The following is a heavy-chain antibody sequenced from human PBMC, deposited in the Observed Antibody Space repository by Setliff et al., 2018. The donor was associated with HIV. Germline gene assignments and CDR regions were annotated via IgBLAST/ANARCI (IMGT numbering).Heavy chain of an antibody. D-gene: IGHD6-19*01. Sequence: ASVKVSCKASGYTFISYGISWVRQAPGQGLERMGWISGYNGNTNYEQRLQGRVTMTTDTSTSTAYMELRSLRSDDTAVYYCARDTFSASGWDGFDYWGQGTLVTVSS. J-gene: IGHJ4*02. V-gene: IGHV1-18*01. CDR2: ISGYNGNT. CDR3: ARDTFSASGWDGFDY. CDR1: GYTFISYG.